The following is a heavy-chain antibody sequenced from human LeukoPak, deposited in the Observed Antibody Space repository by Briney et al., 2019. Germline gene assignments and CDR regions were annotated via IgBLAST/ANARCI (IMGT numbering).Heavy chain of an antibody. CDR1: GGSISSGGYY. V-gene: IGHV4-30-2*01. J-gene: IGHJ5*02. CDR3: ARVRRRGYCSSTSCYTRFDP. D-gene: IGHD2-2*02. Sequence: SETLSLTCTVSGGSISSGGYYWSWIRQPPGKGLEWIGYIYHSGSTYYNPSLKSRVTISVDRSKNQFSLKLSSVTAADTAVYYCARVRRRGYCSSTSCYTRFDPWGQGTLVTVSS. CDR2: IYHSGST.